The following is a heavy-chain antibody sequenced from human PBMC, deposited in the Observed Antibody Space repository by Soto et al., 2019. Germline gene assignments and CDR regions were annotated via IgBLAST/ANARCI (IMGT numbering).Heavy chain of an antibody. J-gene: IGHJ6*02. CDR3: ARDRVVVFRDYYYGMDV. D-gene: IGHD2-2*01. V-gene: IGHV3-48*03. Sequence: PGGSLRLSCAASGFTFSSYEMNWVRQAPGKGLEWVSYISSSGSTIYYADSVKGRFTISRDNAKNSLYLQMNSLRAEDTAVYYCARDRVVVFRDYYYGMDVWGQGTTVTVSS. CDR1: GFTFSSYE. CDR2: ISSSGSTI.